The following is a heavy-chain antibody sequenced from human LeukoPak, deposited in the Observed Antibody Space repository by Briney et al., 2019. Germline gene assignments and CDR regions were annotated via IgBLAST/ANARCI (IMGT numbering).Heavy chain of an antibody. CDR3: ARDSYYFGSGSDNTPYNWFDP. J-gene: IGHJ5*02. V-gene: IGHV4-4*02. D-gene: IGHD3-10*01. Sequence: SETLSLTCAVSLGSISSNNWWSWVRQPPGKRLEWIAEIYHSGSTNYNPSLKSRVTISVDKSKNQFSLKLSSVTAADTAMYYCARDSYYFGSGSDNTPYNWFDPWGQGTLVTVSS. CDR1: LGSISSNNW. CDR2: IYHSGST.